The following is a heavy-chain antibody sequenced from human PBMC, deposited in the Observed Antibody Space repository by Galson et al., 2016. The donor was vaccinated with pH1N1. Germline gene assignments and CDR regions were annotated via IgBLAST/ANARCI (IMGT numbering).Heavy chain of an antibody. J-gene: IGHJ3*01. CDR2: IYTGGRT. D-gene: IGHD5/OR15-5a*01. V-gene: IGHV3-53*01. CDR3: ARERLHYPDDAFDV. CDR1: GFSVSSNY. Sequence: SLRLSWAASGFSVSSNYMNWVRQAPGRGLEWVSVIYTGGRTDYADSVKGRVTISRDRSKNTLCLQMNRLRVEDTDVYYCARERLHYPDDAFDVWGQGTLATVSS.